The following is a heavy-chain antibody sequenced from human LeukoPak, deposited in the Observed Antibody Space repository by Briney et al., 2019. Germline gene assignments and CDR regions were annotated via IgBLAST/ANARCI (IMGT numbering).Heavy chain of an antibody. CDR1: GGSISSSSYY. D-gene: IGHD5-18*01. J-gene: IGHJ4*02. Sequence: SETLSLTCTVSGGSISSSSYYWGWIRRPPGKGLEWIGSIYYSGSTYYNPSLKSRVTISVDTSKNQFSLKLSSVTAADTAVYYCARQDDSYGYVFFDYWGQGTLVTVSS. V-gene: IGHV4-39*01. CDR3: ARQDDSYGYVFFDY. CDR2: IYYSGST.